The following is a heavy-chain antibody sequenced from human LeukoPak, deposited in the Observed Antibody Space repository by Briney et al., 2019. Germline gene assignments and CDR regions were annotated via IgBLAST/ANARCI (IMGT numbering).Heavy chain of an antibody. Sequence: SGGSLRLSCAASGFTVSSNYMTWVRQAPGKGLGWVSIIYSGGSTYCADSVKGRFTISRGTSKNTLYLQMNSLRAEDTAVYYCARGERWTYLDYWGQGTLVTVSS. J-gene: IGHJ4*02. CDR3: ARGERWTYLDY. CDR1: GFTVSSNY. D-gene: IGHD2-15*01. V-gene: IGHV3-53*01. CDR2: IYSGGST.